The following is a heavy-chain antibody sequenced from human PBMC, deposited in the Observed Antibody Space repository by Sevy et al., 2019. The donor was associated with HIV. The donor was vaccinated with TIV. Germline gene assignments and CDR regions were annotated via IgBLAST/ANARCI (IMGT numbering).Heavy chain of an antibody. D-gene: IGHD3-22*01. J-gene: IGHJ3*02. CDR2: IKQDGSAK. V-gene: IGHV3-7*04. CDR3: AWGDYSDTNGHFVDAFDI. CDR1: GFTFSNYW. Sequence: GGSLRLSCVASGFTFSNYWMSWVRQAPGKGLEWVANIKQDGSAKFYVDSMKGRFTISRDNSKNSLYLQMSSLRAEDPALSYCAWGDYSDTNGHFVDAFDIWGLGTMVTVSS.